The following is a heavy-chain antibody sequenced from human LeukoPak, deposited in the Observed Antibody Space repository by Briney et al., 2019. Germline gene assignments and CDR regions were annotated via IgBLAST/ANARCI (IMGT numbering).Heavy chain of an antibody. V-gene: IGHV3-23*01. Sequence: GGSLRLSCAASGFTFSTYGMSWVRQALGKGLEWVSVISDSGDSTYYADSVKGRFTVSRDNSKSTLYLQMNSLRAEDTAVYYCARRVLADYWGRGTRVTVSS. J-gene: IGHJ4*02. CDR1: GFTFSTYG. CDR2: ISDSGDST. CDR3: ARRVLADY.